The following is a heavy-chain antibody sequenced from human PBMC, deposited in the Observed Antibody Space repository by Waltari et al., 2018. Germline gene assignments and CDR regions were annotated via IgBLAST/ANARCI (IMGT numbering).Heavy chain of an antibody. J-gene: IGHJ4*02. CDR3: AREGEEEMATIGGFDY. Sequence: QVQLVESGGGVVQPGRSLRLSCAASGFTFSSYGMHWVRQAPGKGLEWVAVIWYDGSNKYYADSVKGRFTIARDNSKNTLYLQMNSLRAEDTAVYYCAREGEEEMATIGGFDYWGQGTLVTVSS. CDR1: GFTFSSYG. V-gene: IGHV3-33*01. CDR2: IWYDGSNK. D-gene: IGHD5-12*01.